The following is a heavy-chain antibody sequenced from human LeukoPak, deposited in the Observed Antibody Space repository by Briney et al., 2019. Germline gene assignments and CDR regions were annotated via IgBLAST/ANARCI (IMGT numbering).Heavy chain of an antibody. D-gene: IGHD1-1*01. V-gene: IGHV4-34*01. Sequence: SETLSLTCAVYGGSFSGYYWSWIRQPPGKGLEWIGEINHSGSTNYNPSLKSRVTISVDTSKNQFSLKLSSVTAADTAVYYCARVFPGRGSYYYGMDVWGQGTTVTVSS. CDR2: INHSGST. CDR1: GGSFSGYY. CDR3: ARVFPGRGSYYYGMDV. J-gene: IGHJ6*02.